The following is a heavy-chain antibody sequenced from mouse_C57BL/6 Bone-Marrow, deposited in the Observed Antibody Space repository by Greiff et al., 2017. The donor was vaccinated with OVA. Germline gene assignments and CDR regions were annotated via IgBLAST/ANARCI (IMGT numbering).Heavy chain of an antibody. CDR3: VYYDYDVGMDY. J-gene: IGHJ4*01. V-gene: IGHV1-83*01. CDR1: YTFTDYYM. Sequence: VQLKQSGPELVKPGASVKMSCKASGYTFTDYYMHWVKQTPGKGLEWIGEIYPGSGNTYYNEKFKGQATMTADTSSSTAYMQLSSLTSEDSAVSLCSVYYDYDVGMDYWGQGTSVTVSS. CDR2: YPGSGNTY. D-gene: IGHD2-4*01.